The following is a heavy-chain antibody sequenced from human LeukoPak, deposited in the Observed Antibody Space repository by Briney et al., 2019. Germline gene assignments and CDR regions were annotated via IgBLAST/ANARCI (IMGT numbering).Heavy chain of an antibody. Sequence: GSLRLSCAASGFPFSSYAMSWVRQAPGEGLEWVSAIRGSGGSTYYADSVKGRFTISRDNSKNTLYLQMNSLRAEDTAVYYCAKDGYCSSTSCYWKGAFDIWGQGTMVTVSS. J-gene: IGHJ3*02. D-gene: IGHD2-2*03. V-gene: IGHV3-23*01. CDR1: GFPFSSYA. CDR3: AKDGYCSSTSCYWKGAFDI. CDR2: IRGSGGST.